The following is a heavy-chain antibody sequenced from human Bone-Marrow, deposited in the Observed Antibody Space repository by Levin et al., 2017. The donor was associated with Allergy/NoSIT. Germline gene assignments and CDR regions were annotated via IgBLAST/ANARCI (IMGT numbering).Heavy chain of an antibody. D-gene: IGHD3-22*01. CDR2: ISGSGDST. J-gene: IGHJ4*02. CDR3: AKAAAGYYYESNHYYY. V-gene: IGHV3-23*01. CDR1: GFTFSNYA. Sequence: GGSLRLSCAASGFTFSNYAMTWVRQAPGKGLEWVSSISGSGDSTYYADSVKGRSTISRDNSKNTLYLQVNSLRAEDTAVYYCAKAAAGYYYESNHYYYWGQGALVTVSS.